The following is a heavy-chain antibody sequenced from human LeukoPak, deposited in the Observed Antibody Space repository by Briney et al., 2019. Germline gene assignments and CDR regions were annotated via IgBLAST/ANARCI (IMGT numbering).Heavy chain of an antibody. CDR1: GFTFSSYS. D-gene: IGHD1-20*01. CDR2: IIGSGGST. V-gene: IGHV3-23*01. Sequence: GGSLRLSCAASGFTFSSYSMNWVRQAPGKGLEWVSAIIGSGGSTYYADSVKGRFTISRDNSKNTLYLQMNSLRAEDTAVYYCATAPGTYNWNYVGYWGQGTLVTVSS. CDR3: ATAPGTYNWNYVGY. J-gene: IGHJ4*02.